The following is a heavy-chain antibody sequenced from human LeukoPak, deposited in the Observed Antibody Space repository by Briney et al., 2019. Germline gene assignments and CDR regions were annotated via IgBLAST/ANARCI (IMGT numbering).Heavy chain of an antibody. CDR2: IKSKTDGGTT. D-gene: IGHD3-3*01. J-gene: IGHJ6*03. CDR3: TTLGFWSGYYYYYMDV. V-gene: IGHV3-15*01. Sequence: GGSLRLSCAASGFTFSNAWMSWVRQAPGKGLEWVGRIKSKTDGGTTDYAAPVNGRFTISRDDSKNTLYLQMNSLKTEDTAVYYCTTLGFWSGYYYYYMDVWGKGTTVTVSS. CDR1: GFTFSNAW.